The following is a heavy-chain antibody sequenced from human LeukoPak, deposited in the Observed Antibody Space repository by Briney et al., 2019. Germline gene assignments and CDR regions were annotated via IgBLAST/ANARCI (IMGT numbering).Heavy chain of an antibody. CDR1: GSTFSSYG. CDR3: ARDYGKSYGMDV. CDR2: IWYDGSNK. J-gene: IGHJ6*02. D-gene: IGHD1-26*01. V-gene: IGHV3-33*01. Sequence: GRSLRLSCAASGSTFSSYGMHWVRQAPGKGLEWVAVIWYDGSNKYYADSVKGRFTISRDNSKNTLYLQMNSLRAEDTAVYYCARDYGKSYGMDVWGQGTTVTVSS.